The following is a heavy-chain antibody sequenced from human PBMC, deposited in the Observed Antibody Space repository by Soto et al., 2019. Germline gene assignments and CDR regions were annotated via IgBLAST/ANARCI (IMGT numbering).Heavy chain of an antibody. D-gene: IGHD3-22*01. CDR2: ISYDGSNK. CDR3: AKAQAYESSVYYLLLNAFDI. CDR1: GFTFSSYG. Sequence: PGGSLRLSCAASGFTFSSYGMHWVRQAPGKGLEWVAVISYDGSNKYYAASVKGRLTISIDNSKTTLYLQINSLRAEDTAVYYCAKAQAYESSVYYLLLNAFDIWGQGTMVTVSS. J-gene: IGHJ3*02. V-gene: IGHV3-30*18.